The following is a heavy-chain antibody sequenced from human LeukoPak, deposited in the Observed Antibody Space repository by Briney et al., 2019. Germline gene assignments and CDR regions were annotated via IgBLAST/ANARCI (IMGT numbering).Heavy chain of an antibody. CDR1: GGSFSGYY. CDR3: ARRSPRITMVRGVHRNWFDP. J-gene: IGHJ5*02. Sequence: SETLSLTCAVYGGSFSGYYWSWIRQPPGKGLEWIGEINHSGSTNYNPSLKSRVTISVDTSKKQFSLKLSSVTAADTAVYYCARRSPRITMVRGVHRNWFDPWGQGTLVTVSS. D-gene: IGHD3-10*01. CDR2: INHSGST. V-gene: IGHV4-34*01.